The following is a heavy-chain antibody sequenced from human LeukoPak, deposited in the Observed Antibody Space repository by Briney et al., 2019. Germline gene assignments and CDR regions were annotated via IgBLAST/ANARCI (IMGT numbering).Heavy chain of an antibody. Sequence: PGGSLRLSCAASGITFSSYDMHWVRQAPGKGLEWVANIKQDGSEKYYVDSVMGRFTISRDNAKNSLYLQMNSLRAEDTAVYYCAREDFYVWGSYRYTGRDGGDYWGQGTLVTVSS. CDR1: GITFSSYD. J-gene: IGHJ4*02. CDR3: AREDFYVWGSYRYTGRDGGDY. CDR2: IKQDGSEK. D-gene: IGHD3-16*02. V-gene: IGHV3-7*01.